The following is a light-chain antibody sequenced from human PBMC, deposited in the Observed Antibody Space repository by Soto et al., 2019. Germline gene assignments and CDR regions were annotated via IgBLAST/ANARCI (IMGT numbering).Light chain of an antibody. CDR1: QSVSNN. CDR3: QQYKNWPPVT. J-gene: IGKJ2*01. CDR2: GAS. Sequence: EIVMTQSPATLSVSPGERATLSCRASQSVSNNLAWYQQKPGQTRRLLIYGASTRATSIPVRFSGSGSGTEFTLTISSLQSEDFAVYYCQQYKNWPPVTFRQGTKLDIK. V-gene: IGKV3-15*01.